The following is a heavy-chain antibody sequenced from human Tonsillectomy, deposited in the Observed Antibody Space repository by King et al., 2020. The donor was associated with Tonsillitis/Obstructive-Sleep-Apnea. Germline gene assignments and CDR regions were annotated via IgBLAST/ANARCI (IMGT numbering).Heavy chain of an antibody. J-gene: IGHJ5*02. CDR3: VRARGVAGKHWFDP. CDR1: GYVFNSYG. Sequence: QLQLVQSGAEVKKPGASVKVSCKASGYVFNSYGISWVRQAPGQGLEWMGWISGFSGNTNYAQKFQGRVTMTTDTSTSTAYMDLRSLRSDDTAVYYCVRARGVAGKHWFDPWGQGTLVTVSS. D-gene: IGHD6-19*01. V-gene: IGHV1-18*01. CDR2: ISGFSGNT.